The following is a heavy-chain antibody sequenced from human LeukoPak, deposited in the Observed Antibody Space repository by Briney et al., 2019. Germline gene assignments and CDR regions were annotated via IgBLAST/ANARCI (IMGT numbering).Heavy chain of an antibody. CDR1: GYTFTGYY. CDR2: INPNSGGT. Sequence: ASAKVSCKASGYTFTGYYMHWVRQAPGQGLEWMGWINPNSGGTNYAQKFQGRVTMTRDTSISTAYMELSRLRSDDTAVYYCARLRVSGSVWFDPWGQGTLVTVSS. D-gene: IGHD6-6*01. CDR3: ARLRVSGSVWFDP. J-gene: IGHJ5*02. V-gene: IGHV1-2*02.